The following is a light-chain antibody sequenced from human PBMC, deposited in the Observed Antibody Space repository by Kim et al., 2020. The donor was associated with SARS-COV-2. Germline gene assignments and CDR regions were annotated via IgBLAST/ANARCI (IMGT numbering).Light chain of an antibody. Sequence: VSPGQTVSITCSGDKLGDKYACCYQQKPGQSPVMVIYEDTKRPSGIPERFSGSNSGNTATLTISGTQATDEADYYCQAWDSSIVVFGGGTQLTVL. J-gene: IGLJ2*01. CDR1: KLGDKY. CDR2: EDT. V-gene: IGLV3-1*01. CDR3: QAWDSSIVV.